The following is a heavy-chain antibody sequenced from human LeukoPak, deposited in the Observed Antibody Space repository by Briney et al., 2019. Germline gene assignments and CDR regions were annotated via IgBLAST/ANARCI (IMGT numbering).Heavy chain of an antibody. CDR2: INPSGGST. CDR1: GYTFTHYY. J-gene: IGHJ4*02. D-gene: IGHD5-18*01. Sequence: GASVKVSCKASGYTFTHYYMHWVRQVPGQGLEGMGTINPSGGSTRYAQKFQGRVTMTRDTSTSTVYMELSSLRTEDTAVFYCARAYTYGLNYWGQGTLVTVSS. V-gene: IGHV1-46*01. CDR3: ARAYTYGLNY.